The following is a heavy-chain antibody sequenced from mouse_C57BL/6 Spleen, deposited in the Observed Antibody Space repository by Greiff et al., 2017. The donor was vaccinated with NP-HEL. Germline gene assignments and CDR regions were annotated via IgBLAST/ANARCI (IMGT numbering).Heavy chain of an antibody. Sequence: EVKLVESGGGLVQPGGSLKLSCAASGFTFSDYYMYWVRQTPEKRLEWVAYISNGGGSTYYPDTVKGRFTISRDNAKNTLYLQMSRLKSEDTAMYYCATTVVATGAMDYWGQRTSVTVSS. CDR2: ISNGGGST. CDR1: GFTFSDYY. J-gene: IGHJ4*01. CDR3: ATTVVATGAMDY. V-gene: IGHV5-12*01. D-gene: IGHD1-1*01.